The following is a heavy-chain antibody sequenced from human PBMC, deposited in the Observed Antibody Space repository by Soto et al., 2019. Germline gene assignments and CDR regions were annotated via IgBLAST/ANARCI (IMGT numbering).Heavy chain of an antibody. D-gene: IGHD2-8*02. J-gene: IGHJ4*02. CDR2: IYHSGTA. Sequence: QVQLQESGPGLVKPSQTLSLTCIVSGDSISSGGYLWTWIRQYPGKGLEWMGYIYHSGTAFYNPSLKSRLTISVDTSNNQFSLRLSSVTAADTAVYYCARGRGTDTGYWGQGTLVIVSS. CDR1: GDSISSGGYL. CDR3: ARGRGTDTGY. V-gene: IGHV4-31*03.